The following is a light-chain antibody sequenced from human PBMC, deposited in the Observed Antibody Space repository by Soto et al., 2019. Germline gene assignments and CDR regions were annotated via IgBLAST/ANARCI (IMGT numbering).Light chain of an antibody. J-gene: IGKJ4*01. Sequence: EIVLTQSPGTLSLSPGERATLSCRASQSVSSNYLAWYQQKPGQAPRPLIYGASSRVTGIPDRFSGSGSGTDLTLTISRLEPEDFAVYYCQQRNNWPLTFGGGTKVDIK. CDR1: QSVSSNY. CDR2: GAS. V-gene: IGKV3D-20*02. CDR3: QQRNNWPLT.